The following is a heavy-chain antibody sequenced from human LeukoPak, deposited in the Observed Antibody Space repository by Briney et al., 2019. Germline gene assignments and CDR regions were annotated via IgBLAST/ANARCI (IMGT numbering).Heavy chain of an antibody. J-gene: IGHJ4*02. V-gene: IGHV1-18*01. Sequence: ASVKVSCKASDYTFTNNGISWVRQAPGQGLEWMGWISAYNGKTYYAQKFQGRVTVTTDTSTSTAYMELSSLRSEDTAVYYCAALRGYGSGSYYSITPPFDYWGQGTLVTVSS. CDR3: AALRGYGSGSYYSITPPFDY. CDR1: DYTFTNNG. CDR2: ISAYNGKT. D-gene: IGHD3-10*01.